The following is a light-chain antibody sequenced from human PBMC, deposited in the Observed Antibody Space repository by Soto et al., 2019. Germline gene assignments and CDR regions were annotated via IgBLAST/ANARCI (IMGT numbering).Light chain of an antibody. Sequence: EIVLTQSPATLSLSPGERATLSCRASQSVSSYLAWYQQKPGQAPRLLIYDASNRATGIPARFSGSGSGTDFTLTISSREPEDFAVYDCEQRGDWPTFGGGTKVEIK. J-gene: IGKJ4*01. V-gene: IGKV3-11*01. CDR1: QSVSSY. CDR2: DAS. CDR3: EQRGDWPT.